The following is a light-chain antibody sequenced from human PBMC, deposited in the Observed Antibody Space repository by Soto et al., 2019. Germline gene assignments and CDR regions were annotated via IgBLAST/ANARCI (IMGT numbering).Light chain of an antibody. CDR1: QSISSY. CDR3: QQTCSAPLT. V-gene: IGKV1-39*01. J-gene: IGKJ4*01. Sequence: DIQMTQSPSSLSASVLDRVTITCRASQSISSYLNWYQQKPGKAPKLLIYAASSLQSGVPSRFSGSGSGTDFTLTISSLQPEDFATFYCQQTCSAPLTFGGGTKVEIK. CDR2: AAS.